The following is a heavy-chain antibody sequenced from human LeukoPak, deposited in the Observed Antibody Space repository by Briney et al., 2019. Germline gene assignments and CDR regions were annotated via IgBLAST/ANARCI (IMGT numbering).Heavy chain of an antibody. CDR3: AQGDCSGXXCPGPLX. CDR2: IYKNAIT. CDR1: GFTFSSYS. J-gene: IGHJ4*02. D-gene: IGHD2-15*01. Sequence: PGGSLRLSCAASGFTFSSYSMNWVRQAPGKGLEWVSVIYKNAITYYADSVKGRFTITRDNSKNTLYLQMNSLRAEDTAVYYCAQGDCSGXXCPGPLXXGQGTLVXXSS. V-gene: IGHV3-66*02.